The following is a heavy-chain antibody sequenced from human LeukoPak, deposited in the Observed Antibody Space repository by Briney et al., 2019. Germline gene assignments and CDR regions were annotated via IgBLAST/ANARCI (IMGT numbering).Heavy chain of an antibody. D-gene: IGHD6-13*01. CDR3: ARDSSSSCYFDY. CDR1: GGSISSYY. Sequence: SETLSLTCTVSGGSISSYYWSWIRQPPGKGLEWIGYIYYSGSTNYNPSLKSRVTISVDTSKNQFSLKLSSVIAAGTAVYYCARDSSSSCYFDYWGQGTLVTVSS. CDR2: IYYSGST. V-gene: IGHV4-59*08. J-gene: IGHJ4*02.